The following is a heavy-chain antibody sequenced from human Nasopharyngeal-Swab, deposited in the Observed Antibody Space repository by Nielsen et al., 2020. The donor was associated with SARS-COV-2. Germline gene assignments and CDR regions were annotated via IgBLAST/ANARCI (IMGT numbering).Heavy chain of an antibody. CDR2: IYYSGST. CDR1: GGSISSGGYY. V-gene: IGHV4-31*03. Sequence: SETLSLTCTVSGGSISSGGYYWSWIRQHPGKGLEWIGYIYYSGSTYYNPSLKSRVTISVDTSKNQFSLKLSSVTAADTAVYYCARDRVVVVVAGIHYYYYYGMDVWGQGTTVTVSS. CDR3: ARDRVVVVVAGIHYYYYYGMDV. D-gene: IGHD2-15*01. J-gene: IGHJ6*02.